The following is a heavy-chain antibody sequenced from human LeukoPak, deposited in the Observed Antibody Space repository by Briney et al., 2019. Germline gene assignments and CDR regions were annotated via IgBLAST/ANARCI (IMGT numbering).Heavy chain of an antibody. CDR1: GFTFSTYA. V-gene: IGHV3-23*01. CDR3: AKESSSSWDNWFDP. Sequence: GGSLRLSCTASGFTFSTYAMTWVRQAPGKGLEWVSALSGSGDDTYYADSVRGRFTISRDNSKNTLYLQMNSLRAEDTAVYYCAKESSSSWDNWFDPWGQGTLVTVSS. CDR2: LSGSGDDT. J-gene: IGHJ5*02. D-gene: IGHD6-13*01.